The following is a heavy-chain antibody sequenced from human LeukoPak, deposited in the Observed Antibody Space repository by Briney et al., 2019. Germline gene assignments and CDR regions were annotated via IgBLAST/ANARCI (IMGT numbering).Heavy chain of an antibody. Sequence: GEPLKISCKGSGYSFTSYWISWGRQMPGKGVEWLGRIDPSDSYTNYSPSFQGHVTISADKSISTAYLQWSSLRDSDSAMYYCARHYYGSGSYSHFDYWGQGTLVTVSS. CDR1: GYSFTSYW. CDR3: ARHYYGSGSYSHFDY. CDR2: IDPSDSYT. V-gene: IGHV5-10-1*01. J-gene: IGHJ4*02. D-gene: IGHD3-10*01.